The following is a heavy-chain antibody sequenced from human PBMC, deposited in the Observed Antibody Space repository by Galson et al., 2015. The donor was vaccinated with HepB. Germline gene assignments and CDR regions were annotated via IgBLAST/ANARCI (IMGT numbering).Heavy chain of an antibody. D-gene: IGHD5-12*01. V-gene: IGHV3-21*01. CDR3: ARDRGGGYDFDAFDI. Sequence: SLRLSCAASGFTFSSYSMNWVRQAPGKGLEWVSSISSSSYIYYADSVKGRFTISRDNAKNSLYLQMNSLRAEDTAVYYCARDRGGGYDFDAFDIWGQGTMVTVSS. J-gene: IGHJ3*02. CDR1: GFTFSSYS. CDR2: ISSSSYI.